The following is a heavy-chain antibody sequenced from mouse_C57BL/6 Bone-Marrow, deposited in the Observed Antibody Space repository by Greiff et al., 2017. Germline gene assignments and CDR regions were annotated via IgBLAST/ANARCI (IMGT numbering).Heavy chain of an antibody. Sequence: VQLKQSGAELVKPGASVKLSCTASGFNIKDYYMHWVKQRTEQGLEWIGRIDPEDGETKYAPKFQGKATITADTSSNTAYLQLSSLTSADTAVYYCARSPYGNYRFAYWGQGTLVTVSA. CDR1: GFNIKDYY. D-gene: IGHD2-1*01. V-gene: IGHV14-2*01. J-gene: IGHJ3*01. CDR3: ARSPYGNYRFAY. CDR2: IDPEDGET.